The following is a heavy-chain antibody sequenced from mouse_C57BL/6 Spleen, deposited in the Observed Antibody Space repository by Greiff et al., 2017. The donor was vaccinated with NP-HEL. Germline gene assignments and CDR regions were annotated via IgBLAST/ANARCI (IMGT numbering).Heavy chain of an antibody. CDR1: GFSFNTYA. Sequence: EVQLVESGGGLVQPKGSLKLSCAASGFSFNTYAMNWVRQAPGKGLDWVARIRSKSNNYATYYADSVTDRFTISRDDSESMLYVQMNNVKTEDTAMYYGVRQNYGSIYYAMDYWGQGTSVTVSA. V-gene: IGHV10-1*01. J-gene: IGHJ4*01. CDR2: IRSKSNNYAT. D-gene: IGHD1-1*01. CDR3: VRQNYGSIYYAMDY.